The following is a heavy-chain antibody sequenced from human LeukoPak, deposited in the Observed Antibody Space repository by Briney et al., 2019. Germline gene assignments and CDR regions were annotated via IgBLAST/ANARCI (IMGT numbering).Heavy chain of an antibody. CDR1: GYSISSGYY. CDR2: IYHSGST. CDR3: ARRTVTTIGAFDI. D-gene: IGHD4-11*01. Sequence: SETLSLTCTVSGYSISSGYYWGWIRQPPGKGLEWIGSIYHSGSTYYNPSLKSRVTMSVDTSKNQFSLKLSSVTAADTAVYYCARRTVTTIGAFDIWGQGTMVTVSS. J-gene: IGHJ3*02. V-gene: IGHV4-38-2*02.